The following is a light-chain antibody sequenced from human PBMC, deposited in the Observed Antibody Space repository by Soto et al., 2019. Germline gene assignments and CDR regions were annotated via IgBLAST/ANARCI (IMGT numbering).Light chain of an antibody. CDR1: NIRSKT. Sequence: SYELTQPPSVSVAPGKTAMITCGGNNIRSKTVCWYQQKPGQAPLLVIYYDSDRPSGIPERFSGSSSGNTATLTIGSVEAGDEADYYCQVWDSTNDHYVFGPGTKLTVL. CDR3: QVWDSTNDHYV. V-gene: IGLV3-21*04. CDR2: YDS. J-gene: IGLJ1*01.